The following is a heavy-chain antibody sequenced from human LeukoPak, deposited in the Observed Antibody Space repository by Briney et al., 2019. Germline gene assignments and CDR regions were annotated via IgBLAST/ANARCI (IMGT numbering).Heavy chain of an antibody. D-gene: IGHD2-2*01. CDR2: ISGSGGST. CDR3: AKGRGTKYQPDFLFDY. CDR1: GFTFSSYS. J-gene: IGHJ4*02. V-gene: IGHV3-23*01. Sequence: GGSLRLSCAASGFTFSSYSMNWVRQAPGKGLEWVSAISGSGGSTYYADSVKGRFTISRDNSKNTLYLQMNSLRAEDTAVYYCAKGRGTKYQPDFLFDYWGQGTLVTVSS.